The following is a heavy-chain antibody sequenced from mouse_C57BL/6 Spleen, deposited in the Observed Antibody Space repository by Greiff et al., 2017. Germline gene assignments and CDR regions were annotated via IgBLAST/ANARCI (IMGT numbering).Heavy chain of an antibody. CDR1: GFTFSDYG. J-gene: IGHJ4*01. Sequence: EVMLVESGGGLVQPGGSLKLSCAASGFTFSDYGMAWVRQAPRKGPEWVAFISNLAYSIYYADTVTGRFTISRENAKNTLYLEMSSLRSEDTAMYYCARSPRYGSSYAMDYWGQGTSVTVSS. CDR3: ARSPRYGSSYAMDY. D-gene: IGHD1-1*01. V-gene: IGHV5-15*01. CDR2: ISNLAYSI.